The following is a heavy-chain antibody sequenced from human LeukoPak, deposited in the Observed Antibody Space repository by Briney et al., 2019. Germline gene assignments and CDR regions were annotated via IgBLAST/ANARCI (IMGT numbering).Heavy chain of an antibody. J-gene: IGHJ5*02. CDR1: GFTFSSYG. CDR3: AKDRAGTGLHWFDP. CDR2: ISYDGSNK. V-gene: IGHV3-30*18. Sequence: GGSLRLSCAASGFTFSSYGMHGVRQAPGKGLEWVAVISYDGSNKYYADSVKGRFTISRDNSKNTLYLQMNSLRAEDTAVYYCAKDRAGTGLHWFDPWGQGTLVTVSS. D-gene: IGHD6-19*01.